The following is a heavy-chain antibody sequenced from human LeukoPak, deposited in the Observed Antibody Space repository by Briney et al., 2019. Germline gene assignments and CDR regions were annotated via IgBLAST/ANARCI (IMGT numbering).Heavy chain of an antibody. CDR3: ARDDVADYYGSGSYCL. J-gene: IGHJ4*02. D-gene: IGHD3-10*01. CDR1: GGTFSSYA. V-gene: IGHV1-69*04. Sequence: SVKVSCKASGGTFSSYAISWVRQAPGQRLEWMGRIIPILGIANYAQKFQGRVTITADKSTSTAYMELSSLRSEDTAVYYCARDDVADYYGSGSYCLWGQGTLVTVSS. CDR2: IIPILGIA.